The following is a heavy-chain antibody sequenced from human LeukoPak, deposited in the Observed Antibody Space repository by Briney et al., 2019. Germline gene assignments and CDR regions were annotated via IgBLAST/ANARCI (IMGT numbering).Heavy chain of an antibody. CDR1: GFTFSSYA. D-gene: IGHD1-26*01. V-gene: IGHV3-23*01. CDR2: ISGSGGST. Sequence: GGSLRLSCAASGFTFSSYAISWGCQPPGKGLGWVSAISGSGGSTYYADSVKGRFTISRDNSKNTLYLQMNSLRAEDTAVYYCAKDLRWELYFDYWGQGTLVTVSS. J-gene: IGHJ4*02. CDR3: AKDLRWELYFDY.